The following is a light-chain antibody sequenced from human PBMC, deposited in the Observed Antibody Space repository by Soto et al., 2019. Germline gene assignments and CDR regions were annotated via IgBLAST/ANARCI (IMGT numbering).Light chain of an antibody. Sequence: QSVLTQPPSASVSPGQSVTISCTGTSSDVGGYNYVSWYQQHPGKAPKLMIYEVSKRPSGVPDRFSGSKSGNTASLTVSGLQAEDEADYYCSSYAVSHNYVFGTGTKVTVL. CDR1: SSDVGGYNY. CDR3: SSYAVSHNYV. CDR2: EVS. J-gene: IGLJ1*01. V-gene: IGLV2-8*01.